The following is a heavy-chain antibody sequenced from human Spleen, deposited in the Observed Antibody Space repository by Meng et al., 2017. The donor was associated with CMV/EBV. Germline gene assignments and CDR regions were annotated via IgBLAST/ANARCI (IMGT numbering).Heavy chain of an antibody. J-gene: IGHJ5*02. D-gene: IGHD6-6*01. CDR2: IHYSGST. Sequence: SETLSLTCTVSGGSISSSSYYWGWIRQPPGKGLEWIGSIHYSGSTYYNPSLKSRVTISVDTSKNQFSLKLSSVTAADTAVYYCARDELGPPPYSSSSEWWFDPWGQGTLVTVSS. CDR3: ARDELGPPPYSSSSEWWFDP. CDR1: GGSISSSSYY. V-gene: IGHV4-39*07.